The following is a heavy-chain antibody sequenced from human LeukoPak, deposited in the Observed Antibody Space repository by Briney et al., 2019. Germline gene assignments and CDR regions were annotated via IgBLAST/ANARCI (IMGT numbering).Heavy chain of an antibody. J-gene: IGHJ4*02. CDR1: VLILISYL. Sequence: GGSLRLSCVASVLILISYLMNWFRQAPAKGLEWVAKIKKDGSEKNYVDSVKGRFTISRDNDKNSLYLQMNSLRDEDTAVYYCVRGSFSGSGYWGEGTLVTVSS. D-gene: IGHD5-12*01. V-gene: IGHV3-7*03. CDR3: VRGSFSGSGY. CDR2: IKKDGSEK.